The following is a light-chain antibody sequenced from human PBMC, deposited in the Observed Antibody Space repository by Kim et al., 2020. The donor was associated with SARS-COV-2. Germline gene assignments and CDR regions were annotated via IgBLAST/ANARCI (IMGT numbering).Light chain of an antibody. CDR2: GAS. CDR1: QSVSSSY. J-gene: IGKJ2*01. CDR3: QQYGTAPYT. V-gene: IGKV3-20*01. Sequence: LSPGERATLSCRASQSVSSSYLAWYQEKPGQAPRLLIYGASSRATGIPDRFSGSGSGTDFTLTISRLEPEDFAVYYCQQYGTAPYTFGQGTKLEI.